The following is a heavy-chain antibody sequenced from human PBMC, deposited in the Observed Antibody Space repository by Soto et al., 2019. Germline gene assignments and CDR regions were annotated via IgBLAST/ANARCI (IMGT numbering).Heavy chain of an antibody. V-gene: IGHV3-74*01. CDR3: VRGVTTSCFFDC. Sequence: GGSLRLSCAASGYTFSKYWMHWVRQAPGKGLVWVSRINSDGSDATYADSVKGRFTTSRDNAKNTLYLQMSSLRAEDTAVYFCVRGVTTSCFFDCWGQGTPVTVSS. D-gene: IGHD2-2*01. CDR1: GYTFSKYW. J-gene: IGHJ4*02. CDR2: INSDGSDA.